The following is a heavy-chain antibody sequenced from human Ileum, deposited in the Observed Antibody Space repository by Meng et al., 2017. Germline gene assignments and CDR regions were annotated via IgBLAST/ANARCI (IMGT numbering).Heavy chain of an antibody. CDR1: GFTFSSFA. CDR3: VRSRGGGVSGSYVAYDV. D-gene: IGHD5-12*01. J-gene: IGHJ3*01. V-gene: IGHV3-30*01. Sequence: GESLKISCAASGFTFSSFAMHWVRQAPGKGLEWVALISYDGSDKYYADSVKGRFTISRDDSKNTLFLQMNSLRAEDTAVFYCVRSRGGGVSGSYVAYDVWGQGTMVTVS. CDR2: ISYDGSDK.